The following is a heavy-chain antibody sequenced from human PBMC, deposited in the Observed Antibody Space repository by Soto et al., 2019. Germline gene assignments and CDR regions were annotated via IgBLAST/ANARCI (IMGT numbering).Heavy chain of an antibody. CDR1: GGSVSGYY. D-gene: IGHD3-3*01. J-gene: IGHJ6*02. CDR2: INHSGST. CDR3: ARARGDSWSHIYYGLDV. V-gene: IGHV4-34*01. Sequence: KTSETLSLTCAVYGGSVSGYYWTWLRQPPGKGLEWIGEINHSGSTDYNPALKSRVTMSVDTSKNQFSLRVTSVTAADTAVYYCARARGDSWSHIYYGLDVWGQGTKVIVSS.